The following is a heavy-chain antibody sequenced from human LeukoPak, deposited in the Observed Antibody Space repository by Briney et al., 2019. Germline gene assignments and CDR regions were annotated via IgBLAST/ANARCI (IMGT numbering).Heavy chain of an antibody. CDR1: GYSISSGDYY. CDR2: VDLGGTT. Sequence: SETLSLTCNVSGYSISSGDYYWTWIRQPAGKGLEWIGRVDLGGTTSYNPSLISRVTVSVDPSKNQFSLSLTSVTAADTATYYCAREGAYCSGTDCFATTVGAWGPGALVTVSS. J-gene: IGHJ5*02. V-gene: IGHV4-61*02. CDR3: AREGAYCSGTDCFATTVGA. D-gene: IGHD2-2*01.